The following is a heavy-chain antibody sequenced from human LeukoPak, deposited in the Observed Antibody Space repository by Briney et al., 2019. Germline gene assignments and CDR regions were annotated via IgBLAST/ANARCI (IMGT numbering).Heavy chain of an antibody. CDR2: IIPIVGTA. CDR3: ARGMGATRVFDY. CDR1: GGTFSSYA. Sequence: ASVKVSCKASGGTFSSYAISWVRHAPGQGLEWMGRIIPIVGTANYAQKFQGRVTITTDESTSTAYMELSRLRSEDTAVYYCARGMGATRVFDYWGQGTLVTVSS. J-gene: IGHJ4*02. V-gene: IGHV1-69*05. D-gene: IGHD1-26*01.